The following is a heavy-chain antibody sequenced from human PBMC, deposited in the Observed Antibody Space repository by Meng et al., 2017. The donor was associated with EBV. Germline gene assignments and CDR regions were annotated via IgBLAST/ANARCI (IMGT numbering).Heavy chain of an antibody. CDR2: INPNSGGT. J-gene: IGHJ4*02. Sequence: QGQVVRSGAEVKKPGASVKVSCKASGYTFTGYYMHWVRQAPGQGLEWMGRINPNSGGTNYAQKFQGRVTMTRDTSISTAYMELSRLRSDDTAVYYCARVGIAVAGTGDYWGQGTLVTVSS. CDR1: GYTFTGYY. CDR3: ARVGIAVAGTGDY. V-gene: IGHV1-2*06. D-gene: IGHD6-19*01.